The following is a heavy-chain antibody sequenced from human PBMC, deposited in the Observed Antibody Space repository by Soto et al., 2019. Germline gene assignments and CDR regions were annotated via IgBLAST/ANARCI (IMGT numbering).Heavy chain of an antibody. V-gene: IGHV3-23*01. CDR2: ISGSGGKT. D-gene: IGHD5-12*01. CDR3: AKRPPPVPTVFDR. CDR1: GLTSGTYA. J-gene: IGHJ5*02. Sequence: GGSLRRSWAAAGLTSGTYAMSWVREAPGKGLEWVSGISGSGGKTYDADSVRGRCSSSRDNSKNMWYRQMNSLRAEDTAVYYCAKRPPPVPTVFDRWGQGTLVTVSS.